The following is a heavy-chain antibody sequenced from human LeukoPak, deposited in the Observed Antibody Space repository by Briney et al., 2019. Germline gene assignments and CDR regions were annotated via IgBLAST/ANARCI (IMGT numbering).Heavy chain of an antibody. D-gene: IGHD6-6*01. CDR3: ARVWSIAARRYRYYFDY. Sequence: SETLSLTCAVYGGSFSGYYWSWIRRPPGKGLEWIGEINHSGSTNYNPSLKSRVTISVDTSKNQFSLKLSSVTAADTAVYYCARVWSIAARRYRYYFDYWGQGTLVTVSS. CDR1: GGSFSGYY. J-gene: IGHJ4*02. V-gene: IGHV4-34*01. CDR2: INHSGST.